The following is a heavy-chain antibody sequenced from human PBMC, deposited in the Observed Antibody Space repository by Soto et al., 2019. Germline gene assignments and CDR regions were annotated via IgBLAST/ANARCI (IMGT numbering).Heavy chain of an antibody. J-gene: IGHJ4*02. Sequence: EVQLVESGGGLAQPGGSLRLSCAASGFTFDDYAMHWVRQAPGKGLEWVSGISWRSGDVGYADSVKGLFTISRDDAMNSLYLQMNSLRAEDTAVYYCAKDRFCSGGSCYTDYWGQGTLVTVSS. V-gene: IGHV3-9*01. CDR2: ISWRSGDV. CDR1: GFTFDDYA. CDR3: AKDRFCSGGSCYTDY. D-gene: IGHD2-15*01.